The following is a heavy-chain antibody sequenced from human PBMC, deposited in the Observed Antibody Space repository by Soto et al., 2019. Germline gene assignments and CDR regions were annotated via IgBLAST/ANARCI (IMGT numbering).Heavy chain of an antibody. CDR1: GFSLSTSGVH. CDR2: IYWDDEK. D-gene: IGHD4-4*01. Sequence: QITLKESGPTLVKPTQTLTLTCTFSGFSLSTSGVHVGWIRQPPGKALEWLALIYWDDEKRYSPSLRSRLTISXXTXKXXVVLTMTNMDPVDTATYYCVHGQGDYNYYYYGMDVWGQGTTVTVSS. J-gene: IGHJ6*02. CDR3: VHGQGDYNYYYYGMDV. V-gene: IGHV2-5*02.